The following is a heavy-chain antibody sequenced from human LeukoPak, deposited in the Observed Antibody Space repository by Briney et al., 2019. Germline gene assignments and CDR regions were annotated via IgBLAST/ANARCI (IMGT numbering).Heavy chain of an antibody. CDR3: AKGSRIIVGSTGIDY. V-gene: IGHV3-23*01. D-gene: IGHD1-26*01. J-gene: IGHJ4*02. Sequence: GGSLRLSCAASGFTFSSYAMSWVRQAPGKGLEWVSAISGSGGSTYSADSVKGQFTISRDNSKNTLYLQMNSLRAEDTAIYYCAKGSRIIVGSTGIDYWGQGTLVTVSS. CDR1: GFTFSSYA. CDR2: ISGSGGST.